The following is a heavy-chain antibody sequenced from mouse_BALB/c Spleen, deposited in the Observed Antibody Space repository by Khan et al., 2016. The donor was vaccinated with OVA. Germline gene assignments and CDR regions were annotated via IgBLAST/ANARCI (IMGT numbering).Heavy chain of an antibody. CDR3: AMAYYGKEYYAMDY. D-gene: IGHD2-10*01. Sequence: EVELVESGGDLVKPGGSLKVSCAASGFTFSSYGMSWVRQTPDKRLEWVATISSGGGYTYFPDSVKGRFTISRDNANNTLYLQMTSLKSEDTAMYYCAMAYYGKEYYAMDYWGQGTSVTVSS. CDR2: ISSGGGYT. CDR1: GFTFSSYG. V-gene: IGHV5-6*01. J-gene: IGHJ4*01.